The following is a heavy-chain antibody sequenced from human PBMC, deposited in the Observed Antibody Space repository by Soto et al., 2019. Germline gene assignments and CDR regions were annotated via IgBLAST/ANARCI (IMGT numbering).Heavy chain of an antibody. Sequence: PGGSLRLSCAASGFTFSSYWMSWVRQAPGKGLEWVANIKQDGSEKYYVDSVKGRFTISRDNAKNSLYLQMNSLRAEDTAVYYCARGVGYCSGGSCYFDYWGQGTLVTVSS. J-gene: IGHJ4*02. D-gene: IGHD2-15*01. CDR1: GFTFSSYW. CDR2: IKQDGSEK. CDR3: ARGVGYCSGGSCYFDY. V-gene: IGHV3-7*01.